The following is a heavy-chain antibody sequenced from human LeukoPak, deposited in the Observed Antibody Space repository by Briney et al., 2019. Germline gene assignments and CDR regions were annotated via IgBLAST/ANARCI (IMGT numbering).Heavy chain of an antibody. J-gene: IGHJ4*02. CDR2: ISGSGGST. Sequence: GGSLRLSCAASGFTFSSYALSWVREAPGEGPEWVSAISGSGGSTYYADSVKGRFTISRDNSKNTLYLQMNSLRAEDTAVYYCAKDYVRYDYDSSGYFDYWGQGTLVTVSS. CDR3: AKDYVRYDYDSSGYFDY. D-gene: IGHD3-22*01. V-gene: IGHV3-23*01. CDR1: GFTFSSYA.